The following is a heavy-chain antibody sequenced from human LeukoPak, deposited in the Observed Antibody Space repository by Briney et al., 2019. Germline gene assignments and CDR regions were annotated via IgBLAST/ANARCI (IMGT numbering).Heavy chain of an antibody. Sequence: GGSLRLSCAASGFTFGAYTINWVRQDPGKGLEWVSCIFSRSESILYADSVKGRFTISRDNAKNSLYLQMDSLRVEDTAVYYCARDFFHSSDSRPFDYWGQGTRVTVSS. CDR2: IFSRSESI. J-gene: IGHJ4*02. CDR3: ARDFFHSSDSRPFDY. D-gene: IGHD3-22*01. CDR1: GFTFGAYT. V-gene: IGHV3-21*01.